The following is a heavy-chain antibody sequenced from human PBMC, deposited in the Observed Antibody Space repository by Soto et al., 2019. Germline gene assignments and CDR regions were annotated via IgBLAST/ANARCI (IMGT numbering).Heavy chain of an antibody. Sequence: EVQLVESGGGLVQPGRSLRLSCAASGFTFDDYAMHWVRQAPGKGLEWVSGISWNGGSIGYADSVKGRFTISRDNAKNSLYLQMNSLRAEDTALYYCAKDIGDSGYEYFDLWGRGTLVTVSS. J-gene: IGHJ2*01. CDR2: ISWNGGSI. V-gene: IGHV3-9*01. D-gene: IGHD5-12*01. CDR3: AKDIGDSGYEYFDL. CDR1: GFTFDDYA.